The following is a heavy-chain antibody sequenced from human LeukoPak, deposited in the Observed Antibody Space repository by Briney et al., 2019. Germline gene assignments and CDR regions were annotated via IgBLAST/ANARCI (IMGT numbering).Heavy chain of an antibody. J-gene: IGHJ3*02. V-gene: IGHV3-66*01. D-gene: IGHD3-16*01. CDR3: ARCRLGWFSPFDI. CDR2: LYMNDNA. Sequence: GGSLRLSCVSSGTIVSTNYMHWVRQAPGKGLESVSILYMNDNAYYADSVKSRFTISRDSSKKTLYLQMNSLRAEDTAVYYCARCRLGWFSPFDIWGQGTMVTVSS. CDR1: GTIVSTNY.